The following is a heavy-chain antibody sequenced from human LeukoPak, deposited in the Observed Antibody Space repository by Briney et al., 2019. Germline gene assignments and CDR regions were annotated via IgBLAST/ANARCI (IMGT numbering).Heavy chain of an antibody. D-gene: IGHD4-23*01. Sequence: SVKVSCKASGGTFSSYAISWVRQAPGQELEWMGRIIPILGIANYAQKFQGRVTITADKSTSTAYMELSSLRSEDTAVYYCARPGYGGNSGDFQHWGQGTLVTVSS. CDR3: ARPGYGGNSGDFQH. J-gene: IGHJ1*01. V-gene: IGHV1-69*04. CDR1: GGTFSSYA. CDR2: IIPILGIA.